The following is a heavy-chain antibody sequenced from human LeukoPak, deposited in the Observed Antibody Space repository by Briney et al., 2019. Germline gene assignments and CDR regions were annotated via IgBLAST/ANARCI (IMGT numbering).Heavy chain of an antibody. CDR2: ISGSGGST. CDR1: GFTFSSYA. CDR3: ARAGGLYCSSTSCYPYYFDY. V-gene: IGHV3-23*01. Sequence: GGSLRLSCAASGFTFSSYAMSWVRQAPGKGLEWVSAISGSGGSTYYADSVKGRFTISRDNAKNSLYLQMNSLRAEDTAVYYCARAGGLYCSSTSCYPYYFDYWGQGTLVTVSS. D-gene: IGHD2-2*01. J-gene: IGHJ4*02.